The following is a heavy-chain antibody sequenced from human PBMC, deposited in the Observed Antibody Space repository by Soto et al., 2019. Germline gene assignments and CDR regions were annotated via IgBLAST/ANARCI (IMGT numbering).Heavy chain of an antibody. CDR3: ARLQAELTGSWVWFDP. J-gene: IGHJ5*02. V-gene: IGHV5-10-1*01. CDR2: IDPSDSYT. CDR1: GYSFTSYW. D-gene: IGHD1-7*01. Sequence: GESLKISCKGSGYSFTSYWISWVRQMPGKGLEWMGRIDPSDSYTNYSPSFQGHVTISADKSISTAYLQWSSLKASDTAMYYCARLQAELTGSWVWFDPWGQGTLVTVSS.